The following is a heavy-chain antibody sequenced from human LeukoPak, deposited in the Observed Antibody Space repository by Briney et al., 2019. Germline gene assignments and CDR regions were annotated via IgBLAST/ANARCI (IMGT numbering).Heavy chain of an antibody. CDR1: GFTFSSYW. V-gene: IGHV3-7*01. CDR2: IKQDGSEK. D-gene: IGHD3-16*02. Sequence: GGSLRLSCAASGFTFSSYWMSWVRQAPGKGLEWVANIKQDGSEKYYVDSVKGRFTISRDNSKNTLYLQMNSLRAEDTAVYYCAAMITFGGVIGTFDYWGQGTLVTVSS. J-gene: IGHJ4*02. CDR3: AAMITFGGVIGTFDY.